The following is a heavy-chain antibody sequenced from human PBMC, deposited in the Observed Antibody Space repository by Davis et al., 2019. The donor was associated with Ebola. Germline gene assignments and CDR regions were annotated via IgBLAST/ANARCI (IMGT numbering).Heavy chain of an antibody. Sequence: SVKVSCKASGGTFSSYAISWVRQAPGQGLEWMGGIIPIFGTANYAQKFQGRVTITADESTSTAYMELNSLRSEDTAVYYCARVNDYYDSSGYLDYWGQGTLVTVSS. J-gene: IGHJ4*02. CDR1: GGTFSSYA. CDR2: IIPIFGTA. D-gene: IGHD3-22*01. V-gene: IGHV1-69*13. CDR3: ARVNDYYDSSGYLDY.